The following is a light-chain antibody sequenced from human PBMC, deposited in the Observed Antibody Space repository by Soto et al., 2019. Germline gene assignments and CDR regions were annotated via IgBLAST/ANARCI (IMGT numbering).Light chain of an antibody. J-gene: IGLJ2*01. Sequence: QSALTQPASVSGSPGHSISISCTGTSTDVGGYNLVSWYQQHPGKAPRLMIYEGSERPSGVSNRFSGSNSGSTASLTISGLQAEDDADYYYCSYSGSNTFVFGGGTKLTV. CDR2: EGS. CDR3: CSYSGSNTFV. CDR1: STDVGGYNL. V-gene: IGLV2-23*01.